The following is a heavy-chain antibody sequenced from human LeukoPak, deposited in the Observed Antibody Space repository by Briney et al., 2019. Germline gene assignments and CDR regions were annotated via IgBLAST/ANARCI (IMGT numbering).Heavy chain of an antibody. V-gene: IGHV1-2*02. J-gene: IGHJ4*02. D-gene: IGHD1-26*01. CDR2: INPNSGGT. Sequence: VASVKVSCKASGYTFTGYYMHWVRQAPGQGLEWMGWINPNSGGTNYAQKFQGRVTMTRDTSISTAYMELSRLRSGDTAVYYCARVLEGRGGYYFDYWGQGTLVTVSS. CDR1: GYTFTGYY. CDR3: ARVLEGRGGYYFDY.